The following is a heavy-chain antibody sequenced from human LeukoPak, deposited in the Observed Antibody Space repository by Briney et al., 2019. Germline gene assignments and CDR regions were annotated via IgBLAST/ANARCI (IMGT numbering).Heavy chain of an antibody. CDR2: IYYSGST. CDR1: GGSISSGGYY. V-gene: IGHV4-31*03. CDR3: ARDRGPYSGYDSYYFDY. D-gene: IGHD5-12*01. Sequence: SETLSLTCTVSGGSISSGGYYWSWIRQHPGKGLEWIGYIYYSGSTYYNPSLKSRVTISVDTSKDQFSLKLSSVTAADTAVYYCARDRGPYSGYDSYYFDYWGQGTLVTVSS. J-gene: IGHJ4*02.